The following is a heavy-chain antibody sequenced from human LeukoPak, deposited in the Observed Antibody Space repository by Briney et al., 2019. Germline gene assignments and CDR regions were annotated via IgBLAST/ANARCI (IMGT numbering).Heavy chain of an antibody. CDR3: AAVIGSGGDPGLFDY. V-gene: IGHV1-58*02. J-gene: IGHJ4*02. CDR2: IVVGSGNT. Sequence: SVKVSCKASRYTYTSSAMLWVRQARGQRLEWIGWIVVGSGNTNYAQKFQERVTITRDMSTSTAYMELSSLRSEDTAVYYCAAVIGSGGDPGLFDYWGQGTLVTVSS. D-gene: IGHD2-15*01. CDR1: RYTYTSSA.